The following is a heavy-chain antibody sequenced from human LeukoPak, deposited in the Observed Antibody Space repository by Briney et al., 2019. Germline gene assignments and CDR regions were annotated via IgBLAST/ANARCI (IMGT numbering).Heavy chain of an antibody. CDR3: ARDAGYSSSWYVPRGWFDP. J-gene: IGHJ5*02. V-gene: IGHV4-39*07. CDR1: GGSISSSSYY. D-gene: IGHD6-13*01. Sequence: PSETLSLTCTVSGGSISSSSYYWGWIRQPPGKGLEWIGSIYYSGSTYDNPSLKSRVTISVDTSKNQFSLKLSSVTAADTAVYYCARDAGYSSSWYVPRGWFDPWGQGTLVTVSS. CDR2: IYYSGST.